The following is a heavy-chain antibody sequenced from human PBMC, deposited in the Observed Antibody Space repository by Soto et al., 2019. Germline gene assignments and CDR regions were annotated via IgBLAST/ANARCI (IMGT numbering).Heavy chain of an antibody. Sequence: GGSLRLSCTASGFTFGDYPMNWVRQAPGKGLEWVGFIRGKAYGGTTEYAASVKGRFTISRDDSKSIAYLQMNSLKTDDTAVYYCYREAEYHYGTGEFDCWGQGTLVTVSS. CDR1: GFTFGDYP. D-gene: IGHD3-10*01. CDR2: IRGKAYGGTT. V-gene: IGHV3-49*04. J-gene: IGHJ4*02. CDR3: YREAEYHYGTGEFDC.